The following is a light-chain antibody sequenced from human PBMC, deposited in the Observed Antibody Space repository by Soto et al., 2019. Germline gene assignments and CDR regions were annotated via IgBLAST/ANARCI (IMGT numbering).Light chain of an antibody. Sequence: EIVMTQSPATLSVSPGERATLSCRASQSVSSNLAWYQQKPGQAPRLLIYGASTRATGIPARFSGSGSGTDFTLTISSLQSEAFAVYYCQQYNKWPPYTFGQGTKLEIK. J-gene: IGKJ2*01. CDR2: GAS. CDR3: QQYNKWPPYT. V-gene: IGKV3-15*01. CDR1: QSVSSN.